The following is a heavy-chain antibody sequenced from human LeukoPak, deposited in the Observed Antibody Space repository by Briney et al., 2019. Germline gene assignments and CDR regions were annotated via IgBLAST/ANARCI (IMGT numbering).Heavy chain of an antibody. V-gene: IGHV3-11*06. CDR1: GFTFSDYY. CDR3: ASIVVVVAATPAYYFDY. J-gene: IGHJ4*02. Sequence: PGGSLRLSCAASGFTFSDYYMSWIRQAPGKGLEWVSYISSSSSYTNYADSVKGRFTISRDNAKNSLYLQMNSLRAEDTAVYYCASIVVVVAATPAYYFDYWGQGTLVTVSS. CDR2: ISSSSSYT. D-gene: IGHD2-15*01.